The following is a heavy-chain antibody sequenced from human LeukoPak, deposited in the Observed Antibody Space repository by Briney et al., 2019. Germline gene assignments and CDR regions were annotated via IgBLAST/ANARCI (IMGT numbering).Heavy chain of an antibody. CDR2: ISYDGSNK. CDR3: ARDQYGY. Sequence: QSGGSLRLSCAASGFTFSSYAMHWVRQAPGRGLEWVAVISYDGSNKYYADSVKGRFIISRDNSKNTLYLQMNSLRAEDTAVYYCARDQYGYWGQGTLVTVSS. J-gene: IGHJ4*02. D-gene: IGHD2-2*01. CDR1: GFTFSSYA. V-gene: IGHV3-30*04.